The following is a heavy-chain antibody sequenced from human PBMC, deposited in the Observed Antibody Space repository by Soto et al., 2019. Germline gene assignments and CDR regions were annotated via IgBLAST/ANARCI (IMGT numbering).Heavy chain of an antibody. CDR2: ISGRGEKT. D-gene: IGHD1-20*01. CDR3: AKEQYKEAGPDY. Sequence: GGSLRLSCAASGFTFGSYAMSWVRQAPGKGLQWVSAISGRGEKTDYADFVTGRFIISRDNFRNMLFLQMSSLRAEDTAVYYCAKEQYKEAGPDYWGQGTLVTVSS. V-gene: IGHV3-23*01. J-gene: IGHJ4*02. CDR1: GFTFGSYA.